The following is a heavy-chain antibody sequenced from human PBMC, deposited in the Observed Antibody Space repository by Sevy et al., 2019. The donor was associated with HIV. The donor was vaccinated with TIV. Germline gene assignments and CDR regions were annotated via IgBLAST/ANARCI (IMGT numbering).Heavy chain of an antibody. J-gene: IGHJ6*02. CDR1: GFTFSIYA. V-gene: IGHV3-30*04. CDR3: ARDLPSAVTNPFYYYGMDV. CDR2: ISYDGSKK. Sequence: GGSLGLSCAASGFTFSIYAIHWVRQAPGKGLEWVAVISYDGSKKYYVDSVKGRFTISRDNSKNTLYLQMNSLRPEDTAVYYCARDLPSAVTNPFYYYGMDVWGQGTTVTVSS. D-gene: IGHD4-17*01.